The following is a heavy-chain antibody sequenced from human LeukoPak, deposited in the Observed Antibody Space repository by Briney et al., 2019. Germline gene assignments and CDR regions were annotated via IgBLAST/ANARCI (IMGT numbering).Heavy chain of an antibody. CDR3: ARKDTAMAPSGYYGMDV. Sequence: SVKVSCKASGGTFSSYAISWVRQAPGQGLEWMGGIIPIFGTANYAQKFQGRVTITADESTSTAYMELSSLRSEDTAVYYCARKDTAMAPSGYYGMDVWGQGTTVTVSS. CDR1: GGTFSSYA. V-gene: IGHV1-69*13. J-gene: IGHJ6*02. CDR2: IIPIFGTA. D-gene: IGHD5-18*01.